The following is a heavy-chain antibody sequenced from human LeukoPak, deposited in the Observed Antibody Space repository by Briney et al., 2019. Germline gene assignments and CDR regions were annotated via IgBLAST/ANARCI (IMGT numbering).Heavy chain of an antibody. V-gene: IGHV4-39*07. Sequence: SETLSLTCTVSGGSISSSDYFWGWIRQPPGKGLEWIASIYYSGTTHYNPSLKSRVTMSVDTSKNQFSLKLSSVTAADTAVYYCARVAVAGGYYFDYWGQGTLVTVSS. J-gene: IGHJ4*02. CDR1: GGSISSSDYF. CDR2: IYYSGTT. D-gene: IGHD6-19*01. CDR3: ARVAVAGGYYFDY.